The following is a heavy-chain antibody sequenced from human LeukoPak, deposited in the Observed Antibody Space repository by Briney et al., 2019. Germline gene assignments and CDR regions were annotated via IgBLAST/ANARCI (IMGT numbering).Heavy chain of an antibody. D-gene: IGHD3-22*01. Sequence: SETLSLTCTVSGASIRSSYWSWLRQPPGKGLEWIGYIYYTGSTNSNPSLKSRVTVSVDTSKNQFSLKLSSMTAADTAVYYCARLDRSGYEMGGTWFDPWGQGTLVAVSS. CDR2: IYYTGST. CDR1: GASIRSSY. CDR3: ARLDRSGYEMGGTWFDP. V-gene: IGHV4-59*08. J-gene: IGHJ5*02.